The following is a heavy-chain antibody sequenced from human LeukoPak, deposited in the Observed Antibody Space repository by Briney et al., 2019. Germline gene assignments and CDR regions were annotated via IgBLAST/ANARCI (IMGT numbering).Heavy chain of an antibody. Sequence: SETLSLTCTVSGGSISSSSYYWGWIRQPPGKGLEWIGSIYYSGSTYYNPSLKSRVTISVDTSKNQFSLKLSSVTAADTAVYYCARSLYSSSWYRGNDYWGQGTLVTVSS. CDR1: GGSISSSSYY. CDR3: ARSLYSSSWYRGNDY. CDR2: IYYSGST. D-gene: IGHD6-13*01. V-gene: IGHV4-39*07. J-gene: IGHJ4*02.